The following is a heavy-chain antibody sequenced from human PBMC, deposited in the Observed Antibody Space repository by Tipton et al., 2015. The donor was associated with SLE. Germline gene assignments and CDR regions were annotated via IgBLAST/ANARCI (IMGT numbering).Heavy chain of an antibody. CDR1: GGSISSSSYY. D-gene: IGHD3-3*01. Sequence: TLSLTCTVSGGSISSSSYYWGWIRQPPGKGLEWIGEINHSGSTNYNPSLKSRVTISVDTSKNQFSLKLSSVTAADTAVYYCARAFGTSITIFGVVIIGWFDPWGQGTLVTVSS. CDR3: ARAFGTSITIFGVVIIGWFDP. J-gene: IGHJ5*02. V-gene: IGHV4-39*07. CDR2: INHSGST.